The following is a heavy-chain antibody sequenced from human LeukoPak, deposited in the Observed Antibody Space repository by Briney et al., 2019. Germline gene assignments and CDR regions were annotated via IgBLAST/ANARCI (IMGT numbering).Heavy chain of an antibody. Sequence: GGSLRLSCAASGFTFSSYSMNWVRQAPGKGLEWVSSISSSSSYIYYADSVKGRFTISRVNAKNSLYLQMNSLRAEDTAVYYRARDRVEYYFDYWGQGTLVTVSS. CDR2: ISSSSSYI. CDR1: GFTFSSYS. J-gene: IGHJ4*02. V-gene: IGHV3-21*01. D-gene: IGHD3-10*01. CDR3: ARDRVEYYFDY.